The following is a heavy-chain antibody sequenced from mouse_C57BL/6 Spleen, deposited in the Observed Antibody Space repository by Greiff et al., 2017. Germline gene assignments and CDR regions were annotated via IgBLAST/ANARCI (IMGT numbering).Heavy chain of an antibody. CDR3: ARGKGTYYAMDY. J-gene: IGHJ4*01. D-gene: IGHD3-3*01. V-gene: IGHV1-82*01. Sequence: QVQLKQSGPELVKPGASVKISCKASGYAFSSSWMNWVKQRPGKGLEWIGRIYPGDGDTNYNGKFKGKATLTADKSSSTAYMQLSSLTSEDSAVYFCARGKGTYYAMDYWGQGTSVTVSS. CDR2: IYPGDGDT. CDR1: GYAFSSSW.